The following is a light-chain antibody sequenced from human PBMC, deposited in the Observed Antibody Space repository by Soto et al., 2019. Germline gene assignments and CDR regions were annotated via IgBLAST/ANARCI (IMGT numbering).Light chain of an antibody. CDR2: GAS. Sequence: EIVMTQSPATVPVSPGERFTLACRASQSVSIDLAWYQQKPGQAPRLLIYGASTRATDIPPSFTGSGSGTEFTLTISSLQSEDIAVYYCQQYNKWPQTFGQGTKVDI. CDR1: QSVSID. V-gene: IGKV3-15*01. J-gene: IGKJ1*01. CDR3: QQYNKWPQT.